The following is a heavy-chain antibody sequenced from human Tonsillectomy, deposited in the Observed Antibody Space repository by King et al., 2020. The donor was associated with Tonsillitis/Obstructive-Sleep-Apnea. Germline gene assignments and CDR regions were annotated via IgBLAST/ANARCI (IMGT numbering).Heavy chain of an antibody. V-gene: IGHV3-33*01. D-gene: IGHD4-17*01. Sequence: VQLVESGGGVVQPGRSLRLSCAASGFTFCSYGMHWVRPAPGKGLEWVAVLWDDVSNKYYADSVKGRFTMSRDNSKNTLYLQMNSLGAEDTAVYYCARDRGTVTTRSHLGYWGQGTLVTVSS. CDR1: GFTFCSYG. J-gene: IGHJ4*02. CDR2: LWDDVSNK. CDR3: ARDRGTVTTRSHLGY.